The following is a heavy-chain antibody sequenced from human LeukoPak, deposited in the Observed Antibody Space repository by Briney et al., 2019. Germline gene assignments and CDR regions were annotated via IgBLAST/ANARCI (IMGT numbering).Heavy chain of an antibody. J-gene: IGHJ4*02. CDR3: ARVGGYSGYDFGY. CDR1: GDSXTSARYH. V-gene: IGHV4-61*01. CDR2: IYYSGST. D-gene: IGHD5-12*01. Sequence: SETLSLTCTVSGDSXTSARYHWSWIRQPPGKGLEWIGYIYYSGSTNYNPSLKSRVTISVDTSKNQFSLKLSSVTAADTAVYYCARVGGYSGYDFGYWGQGTLVTVSS.